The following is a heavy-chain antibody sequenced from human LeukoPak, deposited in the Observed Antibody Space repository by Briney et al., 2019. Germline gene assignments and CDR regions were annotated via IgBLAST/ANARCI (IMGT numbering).Heavy chain of an antibody. D-gene: IGHD3-10*01. CDR2: IYTSGST. Sequence: SETLSLTCTVSGGSISGYYWSWIRQPAGKGLEWIGRIYTSGSTNYNPSLKGRVTMSVDTSKNQFSLKLGSVTAADTAVFYCARDSAGDRAFDSWGQGTLVTVSS. J-gene: IGHJ4*02. CDR1: GGSISGYY. V-gene: IGHV4-4*07. CDR3: ARDSAGDRAFDS.